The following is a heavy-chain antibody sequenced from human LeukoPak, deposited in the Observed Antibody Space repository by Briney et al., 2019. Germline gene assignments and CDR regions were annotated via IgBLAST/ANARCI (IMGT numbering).Heavy chain of an antibody. CDR1: GGSISSGGYS. Sequence: PSETLSLTCAVSGGSISSGGYSWSWIRQPPGKGLEWIGYIYYSGSTYYNPSLKSRVTISVDTSKNQFSLKLSSVTAADTAVYYCARGVYSSSWDGWFDPWGQGTLVTVSS. CDR2: IYYSGST. J-gene: IGHJ5*02. D-gene: IGHD6-13*01. V-gene: IGHV4-30-4*07. CDR3: ARGVYSSSWDGWFDP.